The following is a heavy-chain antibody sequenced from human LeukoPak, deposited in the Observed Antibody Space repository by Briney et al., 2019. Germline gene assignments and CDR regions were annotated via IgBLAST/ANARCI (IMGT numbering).Heavy chain of an antibody. CDR3: ARPTTADEGRAFDI. Sequence: SQTLSLTCTVSGGSISSGSYYWSWIRQPAGKGLEWIGRIYTSGSTNYNPSLKSRVTISVDTSKNQFSLKLSSVTAADTAVYYCARPTTADEGRAFDIWGQGTMVTVSS. CDR1: GGSISSGSYY. J-gene: IGHJ3*02. D-gene: IGHD4-17*01. CDR2: IYTSGST. V-gene: IGHV4-61*02.